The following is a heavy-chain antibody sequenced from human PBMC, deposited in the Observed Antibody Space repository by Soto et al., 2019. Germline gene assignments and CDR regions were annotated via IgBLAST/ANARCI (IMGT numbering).Heavy chain of an antibody. D-gene: IGHD3-22*01. CDR2: MNPNSGNT. V-gene: IGHV1-8*01. J-gene: IGHJ3*02. CDR1: GYTFTSYD. Sequence: ASVKVSCKASGYTFTSYDINWVRQATGQGLEWMGWMNPNSGNTGYAQKFQGRVTMTRNTSISTAYMELSSLRSEDTAVYYCAIMGSPYYDSLWSQAFDISGKGTMVTVPS. CDR3: AIMGSPYYDSLWSQAFDI.